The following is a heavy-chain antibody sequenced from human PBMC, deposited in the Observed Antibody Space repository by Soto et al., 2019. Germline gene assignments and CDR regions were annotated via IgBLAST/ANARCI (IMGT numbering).Heavy chain of an antibody. CDR1: GFTFSSYA. V-gene: IGHV3-30-3*01. Sequence: LRLSCAASGFTFSSYAMHWVRQAPGKGLEWVAVISYDGSNKYYADSVKGRFTISRDNSKNTLYLQMNSLRAEDTAVYYCARERTRQWLVPEYYYYYYGMDVWGQGTTVTVSS. CDR2: ISYDGSNK. J-gene: IGHJ6*02. CDR3: ARERTRQWLVPEYYYYYYGMDV. D-gene: IGHD6-19*01.